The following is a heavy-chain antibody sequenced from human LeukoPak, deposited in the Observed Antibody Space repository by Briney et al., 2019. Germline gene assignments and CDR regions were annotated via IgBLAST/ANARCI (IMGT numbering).Heavy chain of an antibody. J-gene: IGHJ6*03. CDR3: AREGSSSWYAPYYYYYMDV. D-gene: IGHD6-13*01. Sequence: PSETLSLTCTVSGGSISSGSYYWSWIRQPAGKGLEWIGRIYTSGSTNYNPPLKSRVTISVDTSKNQFSLKLSSVTAADTAVYYCAREGSSSWYAPYYYYYMDVWGKGTTVTVSS. V-gene: IGHV4-61*02. CDR2: IYTSGST. CDR1: GGSISSGSYY.